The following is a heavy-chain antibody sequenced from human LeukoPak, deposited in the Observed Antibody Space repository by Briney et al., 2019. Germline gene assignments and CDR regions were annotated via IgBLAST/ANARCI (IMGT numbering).Heavy chain of an antibody. CDR1: GGSISSGDYY. J-gene: IGHJ4*02. CDR3: ARAMVRDPLDDY. CDR2: IYYSGST. V-gene: IGHV4-30-4*01. Sequence: PSQTQSLTCTVSGGSISSGDYYWSWIRQPPGKGLEWIGYIYYSGSTYYNPSLKSRVTISVDTSKNQFSLKLSSVTAADTAVYYCARAMVRDPLDDYWGQGTLVTVSS. D-gene: IGHD3-10*01.